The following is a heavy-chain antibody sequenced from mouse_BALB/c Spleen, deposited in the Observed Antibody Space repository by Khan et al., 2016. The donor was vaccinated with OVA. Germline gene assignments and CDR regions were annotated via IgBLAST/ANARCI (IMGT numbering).Heavy chain of an antibody. CDR1: GFAFNSYD. J-gene: IGHJ3*01. CDR3: TRPSYYGNPWFTY. Sequence: EVELVESGGGLVKPGGSLKLSCEVSGFAFNSYDMSWVRQTPEKRLKWVATISSTGTYTYYPDSVKGRFTISRDTARNTLYLQMSSLRSEDTALYDCTRPSYYGNPWFTYWGQGTLVTVSA. V-gene: IGHV5-9*02. D-gene: IGHD2-10*01. CDR2: ISSTGTYT.